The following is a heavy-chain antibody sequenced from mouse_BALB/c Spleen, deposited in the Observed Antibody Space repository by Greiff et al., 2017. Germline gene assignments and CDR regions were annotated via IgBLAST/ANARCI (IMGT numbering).Heavy chain of an antibody. CDR3: AKAGCQDSYFDV. CDR2: IWGDGNT. CDR1: GFSLTSYG. D-gene: IGHD3-3*01. V-gene: IGHV2-3*01. Sequence: VKLMESGPGLVAPSQSLSITCTVSGFSLTSYGVSWVRQPPGKGLEWLGIIWGDGNTNYNSALKSRLSISKDNSKSQVFLKLNSLQTDDTATYYCAKAGCQDSYFDVWGQGTTVTVSS. J-gene: IGHJ2*01.